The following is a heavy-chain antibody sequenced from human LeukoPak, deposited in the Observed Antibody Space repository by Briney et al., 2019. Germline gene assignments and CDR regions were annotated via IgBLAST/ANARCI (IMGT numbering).Heavy chain of an antibody. CDR1: GGSINTRSNY. Sequence: PSETLSLTCTVSGGSINTRSNYWGWIRQSPGAGLEWIGNIYYTGRTDYNPSLKSRVTISVDTSKNEFSLKLRSVTAADTAVYYCARLPDLLWYFDYWGQGTLVTVSS. CDR2: IYYTGRT. V-gene: IGHV4-39*07. J-gene: IGHJ4*02. D-gene: IGHD2/OR15-2a*01. CDR3: ARLPDLLWYFDY.